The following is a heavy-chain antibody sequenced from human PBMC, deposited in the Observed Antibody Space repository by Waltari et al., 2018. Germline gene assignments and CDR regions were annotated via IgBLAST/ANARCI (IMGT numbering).Heavy chain of an antibody. CDR1: RFTFDDYA. CDR2: ISWDGGST. CDR3: SRDPVYSGSSFDY. J-gene: IGHJ4*02. Sequence: EVQLVESGGGLVKPGGSLRLSCAASRFTFDDYAMSWVRQAPGKGLEWVSRISWDGGSTYYADSVKGRFTISRDNAKNTLYLQMDRLRAEDTALYYCSRDPVYSGSSFDYWGQGVLVTVSS. D-gene: IGHD6-13*01. V-gene: IGHV3-20*04.